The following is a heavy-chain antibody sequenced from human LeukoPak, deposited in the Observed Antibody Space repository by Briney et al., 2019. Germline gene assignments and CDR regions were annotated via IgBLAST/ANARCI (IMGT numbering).Heavy chain of an antibody. J-gene: IGHJ4*02. CDR2: MSRSGSII. CDR1: GFTFSDYY. Sequence: GGSLRLSCAASGFTFSDYYMSWIRQAPGKGLEWVSYMSRSGSIIYYADSVKGRFTSSRDNATNSLYLQMNSLRAEDTAVCYCARDKMVYASYFDSWGQGTLVTVSS. CDR3: ARDKMVYASYFDS. D-gene: IGHD2-8*01. V-gene: IGHV3-11*01.